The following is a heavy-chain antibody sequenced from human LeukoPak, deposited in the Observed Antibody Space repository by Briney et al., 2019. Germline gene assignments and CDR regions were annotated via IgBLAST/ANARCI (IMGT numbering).Heavy chain of an antibody. D-gene: IGHD4-11*01. CDR1: GGTFSSYA. CDR3: ARGGYSNYVWDY. J-gene: IGHJ4*02. Sequence: GASVKVSCKASGGTFSSYAISWVRQAPGQGLEWMGGIIPIFGTANYAQKFRGRVTITADESTSTAYMELSSLRSEDTAVYYCARGGYSNYVWDYWGQGTLVTVSS. CDR2: IIPIFGTA. V-gene: IGHV1-69*13.